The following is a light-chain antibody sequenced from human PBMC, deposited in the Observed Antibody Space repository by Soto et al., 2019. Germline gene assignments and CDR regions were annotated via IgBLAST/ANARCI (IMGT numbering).Light chain of an antibody. V-gene: IGKV1-9*01. CDR3: QQYDTSPWT. CDR2: TAS. J-gene: IGKJ1*01. Sequence: IQLTQSPSSLSASVGDRVTITCRASQDISRSLSWYQQKPGKAPKLLIYTASTLQSGVPSRFSGSGSGTDFTLTITRLEPEDFAVYYCQQYDTSPWTFGPGTKVEIK. CDR1: QDISRS.